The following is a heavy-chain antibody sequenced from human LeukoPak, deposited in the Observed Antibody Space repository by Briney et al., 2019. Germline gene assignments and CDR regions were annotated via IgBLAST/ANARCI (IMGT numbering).Heavy chain of an antibody. CDR2: INPSSGGT. J-gene: IGHJ5*02. D-gene: IGHD3-3*01. CDR1: GYTFTDYF. CDR3: ATINKFTIFGSGKDNWFDP. V-gene: IGHV1-2*02. Sequence: GASVKVSCKASGYTFTDYFLHWVRQAPGQGLEWMGWINPSSGGTNYAQKFQGRVTMTRDTSFTTAYMELSSLRSEDTAVYYCATINKFTIFGSGKDNWFDPWGQGTLVTVSS.